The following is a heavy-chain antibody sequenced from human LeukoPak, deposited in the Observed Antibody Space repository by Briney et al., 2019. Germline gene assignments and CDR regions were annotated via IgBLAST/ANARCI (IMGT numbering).Heavy chain of an antibody. CDR3: AKAKVTTVTSRWFDP. CDR1: GFTFSSYG. J-gene: IGHJ5*02. Sequence: PGGSLRLSCAASGFTFSSYGMSWVRQAPGKGLEWVSAISGSGGSTYYADSVKGRFTISRDNSKNTLYLQMNSLRAEDTAVYYCAKAKVTTVTSRWFDPWGQGTLVTVSS. D-gene: IGHD4-17*01. CDR2: ISGSGGST. V-gene: IGHV3-23*01.